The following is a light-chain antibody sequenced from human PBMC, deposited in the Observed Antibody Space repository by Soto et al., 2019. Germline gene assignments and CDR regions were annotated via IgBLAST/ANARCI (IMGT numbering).Light chain of an antibody. CDR3: QQSYNLPRT. V-gene: IGKV1-39*01. CDR2: GES. Sequence: DIQMTQSPSSLSASVGDRVTINCRASQTISSYLNWYQQKPGKAPKLLIYGESALQSGVPPRFSGSGSGTDFTLTIRSLQPEDFATYYCQQSYNLPRTFGPGTKVDIK. CDR1: QTISSY. J-gene: IGKJ3*01.